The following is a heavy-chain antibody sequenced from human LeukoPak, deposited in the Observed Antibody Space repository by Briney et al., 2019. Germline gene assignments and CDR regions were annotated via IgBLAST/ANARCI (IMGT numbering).Heavy chain of an antibody. J-gene: IGHJ4*02. Sequence: GGSLRLSCAASGFTFSSYDMSWVRQAPGKGLEWVSAISGSGGSTYYADSVKGRFTISRDNSKNTLYLQMNSLRAEDTAVYYCAKSHLSHYYDSSPLGYWGQGPLVTVSS. V-gene: IGHV3-23*01. CDR2: ISGSGGST. D-gene: IGHD3-22*01. CDR3: AKSHLSHYYDSSPLGY. CDR1: GFTFSSYD.